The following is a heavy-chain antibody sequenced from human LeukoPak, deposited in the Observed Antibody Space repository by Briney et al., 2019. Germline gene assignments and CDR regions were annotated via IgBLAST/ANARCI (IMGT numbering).Heavy chain of an antibody. V-gene: IGHV4-34*01. CDR2: INHSGST. CDR3: ARQLYSRGEFDY. Sequence: PSETLSLTCAVYGGSFSGYYWSWIRQPPGKGLEWIGEINHSGSTNYNPSLKSRVTISVDTSKNQFSLKLSSVTAADTAVYYCARQLYSRGEFDYWGQGTLVTVSS. CDR1: GGSFSGYY. D-gene: IGHD6-13*01. J-gene: IGHJ4*02.